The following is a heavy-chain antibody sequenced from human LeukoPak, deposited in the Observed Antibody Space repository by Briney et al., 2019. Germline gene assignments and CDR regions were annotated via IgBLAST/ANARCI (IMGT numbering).Heavy chain of an antibody. CDR2: INHSGST. CDR3: ARVDSKGYSYGFYYYYYMDV. Sequence: SETLSLTCAVYGGSFSGYYWSWIRQPPGKGLEWIGEINHSGSTNYNPSLKSRVTMSVDTSKNQFSLKVNSMTAADTAVYYCARVDSKGYSYGFYYYYYMDVWGKGTTVTVSS. D-gene: IGHD5-18*01. V-gene: IGHV4-34*01. CDR1: GGSFSGYY. J-gene: IGHJ6*03.